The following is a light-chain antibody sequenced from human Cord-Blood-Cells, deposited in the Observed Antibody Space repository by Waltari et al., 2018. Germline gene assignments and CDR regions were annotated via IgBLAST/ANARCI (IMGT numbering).Light chain of an antibody. CDR1: IIAVGGYNQ. CDR3: SSYAGSIYV. CDR2: EVS. V-gene: IGLV2-8*01. Sequence: SALTQHPSASGSPGQSVTISCTGTIIAVGGYNQVYWYQLPPGKAPKLIISEVSKRPSGVPDRFSGSKSGNTASLTVSGLQAEDEADYYCSSYAGSIYVFGTGTKVTVL. J-gene: IGLJ1*01.